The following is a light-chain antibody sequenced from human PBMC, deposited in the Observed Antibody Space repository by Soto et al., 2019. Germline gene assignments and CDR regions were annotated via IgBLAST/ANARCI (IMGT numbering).Light chain of an antibody. V-gene: IGKV3-20*01. CDR2: GAS. Sequence: EIVLTQSPGTLSLSPGERATLSCRASQSVGNNLAWYQQRPAQAPRLLIYGASTRATGIPDRFSGGGSGTDFTLSISRLEPEDSAVYYCLQYDNLPYSFGQGTKLEIK. CDR1: QSVGNN. J-gene: IGKJ2*03. CDR3: LQYDNLPYS.